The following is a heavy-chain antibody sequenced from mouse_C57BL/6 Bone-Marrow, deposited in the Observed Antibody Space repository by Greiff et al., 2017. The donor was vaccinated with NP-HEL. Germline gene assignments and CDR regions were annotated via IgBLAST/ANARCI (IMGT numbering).Heavy chain of an antibody. D-gene: IGHD1-1*01. CDR3: ARPPNYGSSHWYFDV. CDR2: ISNGGGST. Sequence: EVKLVESGGGLVQPGGSLKLSCAASGFTFSDYYMYWVRQTPEKRLEWVAYISNGGGSTYYPATVQGRFTISRDNAKNTLYLQMSRLKSEDTAMYYCARPPNYGSSHWYFDVWGTGTTVTVSS. CDR1: GFTFSDYY. V-gene: IGHV5-12*01. J-gene: IGHJ1*03.